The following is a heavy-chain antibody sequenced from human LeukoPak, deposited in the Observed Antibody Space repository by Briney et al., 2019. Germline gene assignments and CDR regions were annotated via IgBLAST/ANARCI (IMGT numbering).Heavy chain of an antibody. Sequence: GGSLRLSCATSGFTFSIYSMNWIRQAPGKGLEWVASISDSSVHILYADSVKGRFTMSRDNAKNSLYLQMDSLGVEDTAVYYCARDSSPTSSYGSGSYVFLGDWGQGTQVTVSS. V-gene: IGHV3-21*01. CDR2: ISDSSVHI. D-gene: IGHD3-10*01. CDR1: GFTFSIYS. CDR3: ARDSSPTSSYGSGSYVFLGD. J-gene: IGHJ4*02.